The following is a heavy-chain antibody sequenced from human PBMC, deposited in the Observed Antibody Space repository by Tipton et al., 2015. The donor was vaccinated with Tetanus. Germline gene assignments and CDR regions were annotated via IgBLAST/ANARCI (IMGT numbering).Heavy chain of an antibody. CDR2: ISYDGSNK. J-gene: IGHJ6*02. D-gene: IGHD4-17*01. Sequence: RSLRLSCAASGFTFSSYGMHWVRQAPGKGLEWVAVISYDGSNKYYADSVKGRFTISRDNSKNTLYLQMNSLRAEDTAVYYCAKDLRDDYGDYSAYRLYYYYGIDVWGRGTTVTVSS. CDR3: AKDLRDDYGDYSAYRLYYYYGIDV. V-gene: IGHV3-30*18. CDR1: GFTFSSYG.